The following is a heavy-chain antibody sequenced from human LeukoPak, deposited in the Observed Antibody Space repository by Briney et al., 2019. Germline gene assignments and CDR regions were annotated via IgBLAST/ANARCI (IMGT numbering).Heavy chain of an antibody. D-gene: IGHD3-3*01. CDR3: VTGWSGYYWTT. J-gene: IGHJ5*02. CDR2: INHSGST. CDR1: GGSFSGYY. Sequence: KPSETLSLTCAVYGGSFSGYYWSWIRQPPGKGLEWIGEINHSGSTNYNPSLKSRVTISVDTSKNQFSLKLNSVTAADTAVYYCVTGWSGYYWTTWGQGTLVAVSS. V-gene: IGHV4-34*01.